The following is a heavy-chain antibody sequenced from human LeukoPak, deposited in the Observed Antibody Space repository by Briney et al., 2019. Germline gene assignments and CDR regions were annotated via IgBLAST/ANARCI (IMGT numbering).Heavy chain of an antibody. J-gene: IGHJ5*02. V-gene: IGHV1-24*01. Sequence: ASVKFSCKVSGYSLTELSMHWIRQSPGKGLEWMGSFDPEDNDPIYAEELQGRVTMTGDTSRHTAYLELSSLTSEDTAVYYCARTVYGGDENWFDPWGQGTLVTVSS. CDR2: FDPEDNDP. CDR3: ARTVYGGDENWFDP. CDR1: GYSLTELS. D-gene: IGHD3-16*01.